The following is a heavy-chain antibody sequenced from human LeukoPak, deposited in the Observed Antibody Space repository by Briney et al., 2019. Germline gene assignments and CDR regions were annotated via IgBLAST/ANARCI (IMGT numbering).Heavy chain of an antibody. CDR2: IGYSAGDT. V-gene: IGHV3-23*01. CDR3: AKDDDGHHHGVDH. Sequence: PGRSLRLSCAASGFTFSSYGMHWVRQAPGKGLEWVSAIGYSAGDTYYADSVKGRFTISRDNSMNTLYLQMSSLRADDTALYYCAKDDDGHHHGVDHWGQGTLVTVSS. D-gene: IGHD4-17*01. CDR1: GFTFSSYG. J-gene: IGHJ4*02.